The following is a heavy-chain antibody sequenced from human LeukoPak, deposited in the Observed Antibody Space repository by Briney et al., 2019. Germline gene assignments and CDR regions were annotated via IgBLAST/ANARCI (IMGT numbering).Heavy chain of an antibody. CDR2: INTDGSST. V-gene: IGHV3-74*01. D-gene: IGHD2-2*01. CDR1: GFTFSSYW. Sequence: QPGGSLRLSCAASGFTFSSYWMHWVRQAPGKGLVWVSRINTDGSSTSYADSVKGRFTISRDNAKNTLYLQMNSLRAEDTAVYYCARDRIVVVPAAGGLFNWFDPWGQGTLVPVSS. CDR3: ARDRIVVVPAAGGLFNWFDP. J-gene: IGHJ5*02.